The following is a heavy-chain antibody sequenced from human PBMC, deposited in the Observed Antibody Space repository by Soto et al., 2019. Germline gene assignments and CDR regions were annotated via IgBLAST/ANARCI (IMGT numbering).Heavy chain of an antibody. Sequence: ETLSLTCTVSGGSISSYYWSWIRQPPGKGLEWIGYIYYSGSTNYNPSLKSRVTISVDTSKNQFSLKLSSVTAADTAVYYCARHVAGTTSMVDYWGQGTLVTVSS. CDR3: ARHVAGTTSMVDY. D-gene: IGHD1-1*01. J-gene: IGHJ4*02. V-gene: IGHV4-59*08. CDR2: IYYSGST. CDR1: GGSISSYY.